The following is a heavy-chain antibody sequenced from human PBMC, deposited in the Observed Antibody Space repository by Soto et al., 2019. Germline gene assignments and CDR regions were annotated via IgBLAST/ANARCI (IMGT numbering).Heavy chain of an antibody. V-gene: IGHV3-23*01. J-gene: IGHJ5*02. CDR2: ISGSVGST. D-gene: IGHD3-10*01. CDR3: AKEPYYYASGTSQSWFDP. Sequence: GGSLRLSCAASGFTFNSYAMIWVRQAPGKGLEWVSDISGSVGSTYYADSVKGRFTISRDNSKKTLYLQMNSMRAEDTAVYYFAKEPYYYASGTSQSWFDPWGQGTLVTVSS. CDR1: GFTFNSYA.